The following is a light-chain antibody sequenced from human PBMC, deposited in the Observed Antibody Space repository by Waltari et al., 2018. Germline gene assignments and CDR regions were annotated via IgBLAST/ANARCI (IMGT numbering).Light chain of an antibody. CDR1: RSNIGSNA. V-gene: IGLV1-44*01. CDR3: AAWDDSLNGHVV. Sequence: QSLLTPPPSASGTPGQRVTISCSGSRSNIGSNAVSWYQQLPGTAPKLLIHSNNQRPSGVPDRFSCSKSGTSASLAISGLQSADEADYYCAAWDDSLNGHVVFGGGTKLTGL. CDR2: SNN. J-gene: IGLJ2*01.